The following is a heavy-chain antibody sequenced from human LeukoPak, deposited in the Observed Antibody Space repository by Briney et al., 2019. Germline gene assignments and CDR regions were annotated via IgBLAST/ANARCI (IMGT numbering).Heavy chain of an antibody. V-gene: IGHV4-38-2*02. J-gene: IGHJ5*02. CDR3: ARRTIRGVIISVHWFDP. D-gene: IGHD3-10*01. CDR1: GYSISSAYY. CDR2: MYHSGST. Sequence: SETLSLTCSVSGYSISSAYYWGWIRQPPGKGLEWIGTMYHSGSTNYNPSLKSRVTISVDTSKNQFSLKLSSVTAADTAVYYCARRTIRGVIISVHWFDPWGQGTLVTVSS.